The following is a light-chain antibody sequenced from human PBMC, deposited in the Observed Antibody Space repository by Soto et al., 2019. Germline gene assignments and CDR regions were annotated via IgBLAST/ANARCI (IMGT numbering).Light chain of an antibody. CDR2: EVT. V-gene: IGLV2-8*01. CDR3: SSHAGGNNFVV. CDR1: SSDIGGYKY. Sequence: QSALTQPPSASGSPGQSVTISCTGTSSDIGGYKYVSWYQQHPDKAPKLIIYEVTQRPSGVPDRFSGSKSGNTASLTVSGIQAEDEADYYCSSHAGGNNFVVFGGGTKLTVL. J-gene: IGLJ2*01.